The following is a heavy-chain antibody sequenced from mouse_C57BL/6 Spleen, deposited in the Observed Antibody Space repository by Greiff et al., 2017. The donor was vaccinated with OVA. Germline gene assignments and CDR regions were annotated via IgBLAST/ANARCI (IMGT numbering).Heavy chain of an antibody. CDR1: GYTFTSYW. J-gene: IGHJ4*01. Sequence: QVQLQQPGAELVKPGASVKLSCKASGYTFTSYWMHWVKQRPGRGLEWIGRIDPNSGGTKYNEQFKSKATLTVDKPSSTAYMPLSSLTSEDSAVYYCARDYGSSYVNYYAMDYWGQGTSVTVSS. CDR3: ARDYGSSYVNYYAMDY. V-gene: IGHV1-72*01. CDR2: IDPNSGGT. D-gene: IGHD1-1*01.